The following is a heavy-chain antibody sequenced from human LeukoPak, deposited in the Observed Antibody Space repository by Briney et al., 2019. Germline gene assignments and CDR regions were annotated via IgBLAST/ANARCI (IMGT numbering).Heavy chain of an antibody. CDR1: GGSFSGYY. CDR3: ASGLHKYDDFWSGYYPLDY. Sequence: SETLSLTCGVYGGSFSGYYWGWIRQPPGKGLEWIGEINHSGGTNYNPSLKSRVTISLDTSKNQLSLKLSSVTAADTAVYYCASGLHKYDDFWSGYYPLDYWGQGTLVTVSS. CDR2: INHSGGT. V-gene: IGHV4-34*01. D-gene: IGHD3-3*01. J-gene: IGHJ4*02.